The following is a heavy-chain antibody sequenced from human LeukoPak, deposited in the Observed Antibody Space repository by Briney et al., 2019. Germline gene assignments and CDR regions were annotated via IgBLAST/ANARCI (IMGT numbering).Heavy chain of an antibody. D-gene: IGHD3-10*01. V-gene: IGHV3-66*01. CDR2: IYSGGST. CDR1: GFTFSSYE. Sequence: GGSLRLSCAASGFTFSSYEMNWVRQAPGKGLEWVSVIYSGGSTYYADSVKGRFTISRDNSENTLYLHMNSLRAEDTAVYYCARYYGSGMYFTDYWGQGTLVTVSS. J-gene: IGHJ4*02. CDR3: ARYYGSGMYFTDY.